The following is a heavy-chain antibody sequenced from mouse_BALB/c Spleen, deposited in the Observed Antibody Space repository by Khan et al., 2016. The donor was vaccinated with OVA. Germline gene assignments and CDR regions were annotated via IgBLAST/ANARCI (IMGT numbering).Heavy chain of an antibody. V-gene: IGHV3-2*02. Sequence: EVKLEVSGPGLVKPSQSLSLTCTVTGYSITSDYAWNWIRQFPGNKLEWMAYISYSGRTSYNPSLKSRLSITRDPSKNQFYLQLNSVTTEDTATYYCARSVTITTVVATDFDYWGQGTTLTVSS. J-gene: IGHJ2*01. CDR3: ARSVTITTVVATDFDY. CDR2: ISYSGRT. CDR1: GYSITSDYA. D-gene: IGHD1-1*01.